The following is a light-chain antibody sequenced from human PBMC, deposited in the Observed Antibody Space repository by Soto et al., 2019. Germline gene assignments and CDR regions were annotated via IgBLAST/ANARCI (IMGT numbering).Light chain of an antibody. CDR1: QSSSSW. CDR3: QQYNGYPWT. Sequence: DIQMTQSPSTLSASVGARVTITCRASQSSSSWLACYQQKPGKAPKLLIYKASSLKSGGHSRFSGSGSGTEFALTISSLQPDDFATYYCQQYNGYPWTFGQGTKVEIK. V-gene: IGKV1-5*03. J-gene: IGKJ1*01. CDR2: KAS.